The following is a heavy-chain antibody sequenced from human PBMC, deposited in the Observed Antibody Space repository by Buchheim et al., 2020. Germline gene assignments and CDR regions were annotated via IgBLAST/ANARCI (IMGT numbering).Heavy chain of an antibody. CDR3: ARSVQFGMDV. J-gene: IGHJ6*02. CDR2: MTSDEKTI. V-gene: IGHV3-48*01. Sequence: EVQLVESGGGSVQPGGSLRLSCAASGFTFSRYSMNWARQAPGKGLAWVSYMTSDEKTIYYTDSVKGRFTISRDNARNLLYFQMHSLRVDDTALYYCARSVQFGMDVWGQGTT. CDR1: GFTFSRYS.